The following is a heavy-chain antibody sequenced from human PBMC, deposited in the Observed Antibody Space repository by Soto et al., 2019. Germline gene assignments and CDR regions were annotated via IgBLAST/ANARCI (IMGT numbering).Heavy chain of an antibody. CDR1: GFTFSSYA. CDR2: ISYDGSNK. Sequence: VQLVESGGGVVQPGRSLRLSCAASGFTFSSYAMHWVRQAPGKGLEWVAVISYDGSNKYYADSVKGRFTISRDNSKNTLYLQMNSLRAEDTAVYYCAREERGDYVNWFDPWGQGTLVTVSS. CDR3: AREERGDYVNWFDP. J-gene: IGHJ5*02. V-gene: IGHV3-30-3*01. D-gene: IGHD4-17*01.